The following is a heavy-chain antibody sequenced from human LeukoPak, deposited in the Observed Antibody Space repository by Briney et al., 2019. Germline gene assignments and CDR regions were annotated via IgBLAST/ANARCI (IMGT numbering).Heavy chain of an antibody. J-gene: IGHJ4*02. Sequence: ASVKGSCKASGYTFTGYYMHWVRQAPGQGLEWIGWINPDNGGTNYAQKFQGRVTMTRDMSISTAYMELSRLRSDDTAVYYCARDPSNSGYDYLYYFDYWGQGTLVTVSS. CDR1: GYTFTGYY. D-gene: IGHD5-12*01. CDR2: INPDNGGT. V-gene: IGHV1-2*02. CDR3: ARDPSNSGYDYLYYFDY.